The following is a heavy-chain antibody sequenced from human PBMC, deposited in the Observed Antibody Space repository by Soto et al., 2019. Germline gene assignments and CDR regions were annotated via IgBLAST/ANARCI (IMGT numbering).Heavy chain of an antibody. CDR3: ARGGRYCTNGVCQILVYYYGMDV. D-gene: IGHD2-8*01. CDR1: GYTFTSYG. V-gene: IGHV1-18*01. CDR2: ISAYNGNT. Sequence: ASVKVSCKASGYTFTSYGISWVRQAPGQGLEWMGWISAYNGNTNYAQKLQGRVTMTTDTSTSTAYMELRSLRSDDTAVYYCARGGRYCTNGVCQILVYYYGMDVWGQGTTVTVSS. J-gene: IGHJ6*02.